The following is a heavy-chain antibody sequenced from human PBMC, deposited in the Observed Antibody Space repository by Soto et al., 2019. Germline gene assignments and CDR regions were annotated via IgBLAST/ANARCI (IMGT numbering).Heavy chain of an antibody. Sequence: QVQLVQSGAEVKKPGASVKVSCKASGYTFTSYYMHWVRQAPGQGLEWMGIINPSGGSTSYAQKFQGRVTMTRDTSTSTVSMELSSLRSEDTAMYYCAREGGKRGFDYWGQGTLVTVSS. CDR2: INPSGGST. CDR1: GYTFTSYY. D-gene: IGHD3-16*01. J-gene: IGHJ4*02. V-gene: IGHV1-46*01. CDR3: AREGGKRGFDY.